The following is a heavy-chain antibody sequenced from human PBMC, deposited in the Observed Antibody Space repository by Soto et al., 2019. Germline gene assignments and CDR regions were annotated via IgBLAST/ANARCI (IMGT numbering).Heavy chain of an antibody. V-gene: IGHV3-30-3*01. CDR2: ISYDGSNK. D-gene: IGHD6-19*01. CDR1: GFTFSSYA. Sequence: QVQLVESGGGVVQPGRSLRLSCVASGFTFSSYAMHWVRQAPGKGLEWVAVISYDGSNKYSADSVKGRFTISRDNSKNTLYLQMNSLRAEDTAVYYCARAESGWWKADFDIWGQGTMVTVSS. J-gene: IGHJ3*02. CDR3: ARAESGWWKADFDI.